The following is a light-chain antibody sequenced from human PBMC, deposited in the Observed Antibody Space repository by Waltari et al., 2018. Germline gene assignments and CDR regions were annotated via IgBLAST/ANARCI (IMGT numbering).Light chain of an antibody. V-gene: IGKV1-12*01. J-gene: IGKJ5*01. Sequence: DIQLTQSPSSVSASVGDRVIITCRVSQGVRTWLAWYQQKPGEAPKLLIYAASSLLSGVPSRFTGSGSGTDFALTINNLQPDDFATYFCQQGHSFPITFGQGTRVDIK. CDR2: AAS. CDR3: QQGHSFPIT. CDR1: QGVRTW.